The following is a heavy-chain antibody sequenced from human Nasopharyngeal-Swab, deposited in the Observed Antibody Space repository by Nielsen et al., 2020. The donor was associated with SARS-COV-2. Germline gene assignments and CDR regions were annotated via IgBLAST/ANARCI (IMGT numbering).Heavy chain of an antibody. V-gene: IGHV4-39*01. CDR2: LYYSGST. D-gene: IGHD3-3*01. CDR1: GGSISRSSYY. J-gene: IGHJ6*02. CDR3: VRRDDDFWSGFNGYYYGMLA. Sequence: AETLSLTCTVSGGSISRSSYYWGWLRQPPGKGLEWKGSLYYSGSTYYTPSLKSRVTISVATSQNQFSLTPSSVTASDPAVYYCVRRDDDFWSGFNGYYYGMLAWCHGTTVTVSS.